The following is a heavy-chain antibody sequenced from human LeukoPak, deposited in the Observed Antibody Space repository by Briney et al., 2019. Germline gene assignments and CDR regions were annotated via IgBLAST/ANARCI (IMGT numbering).Heavy chain of an antibody. CDR1: GFTVSSNY. Sequence: PGGSLRLSCAASGFTVSSNYMSWVRQAPGQGLEWVSVIYSGGSTYYADSVKGRFTISRDNSKNTLYLQMNSLRAEDTAVYYCARDRGGSYNFDYWGQGTLVTVSS. CDR3: ARDRGGSYNFDY. D-gene: IGHD1-26*01. CDR2: IYSGGST. V-gene: IGHV3-66*02. J-gene: IGHJ4*02.